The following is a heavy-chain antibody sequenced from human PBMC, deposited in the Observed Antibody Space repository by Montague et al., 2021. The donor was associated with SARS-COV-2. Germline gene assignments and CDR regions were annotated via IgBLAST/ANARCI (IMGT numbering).Heavy chain of an antibody. D-gene: IGHD2-15*01. CDR1: GGSISSYY. CDR3: ARRALGYCSGVSCYSGFDY. V-gene: IGHV4-59*08. Sequence: SETLSLTCTVSGGSISSYYWSWIRQPPGKGLEWIGEIYYSGSTNYNPSLKSRVTISVDTSKNQFSLKLSSVTAADTAVYYCARRALGYCSGVSCYSGFDYWGQGTLVTVSS. J-gene: IGHJ4*02. CDR2: IYYSGST.